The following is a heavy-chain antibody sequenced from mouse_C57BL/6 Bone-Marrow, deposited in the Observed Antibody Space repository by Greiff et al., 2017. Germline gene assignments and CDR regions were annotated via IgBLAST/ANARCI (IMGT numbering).Heavy chain of an antibody. V-gene: IGHV7-1*01. D-gene: IGHD3-3*01. CDR3: ASDASGDGGFAY. J-gene: IGHJ3*01. CDR1: GFTFSDFY. CDR2: SRNTANDYTT. Sequence: EVTVVESGGGLVQSGRSLRLSCATSGFTFSDFYMEWVRQAPGSGLEWIAASRNTANDYTTEYSASVQGRFIVSRDTSQSILDLQMNALRAEDTAIDYCASDASGDGGFAYWGQGTLVTVSA.